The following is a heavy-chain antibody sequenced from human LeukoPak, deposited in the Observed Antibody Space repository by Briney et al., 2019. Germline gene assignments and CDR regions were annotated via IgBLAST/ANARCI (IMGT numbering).Heavy chain of an antibody. CDR1: GYTFTSYG. CDR2: ISAYNGNT. CDR3: ARVPGYYDSSSYWDFDY. J-gene: IGHJ4*02. Sequence: GASVKVSCKASGYTFTSYGISWVRQAPGQGLEWMGWISAYNGNTNYAQRLQGRVTMTTDTSTTTAYMELRSLRSDDTAVYYCARVPGYYDSSSYWDFDYWGQGTLVTVSS. D-gene: IGHD3-22*01. V-gene: IGHV1-18*01.